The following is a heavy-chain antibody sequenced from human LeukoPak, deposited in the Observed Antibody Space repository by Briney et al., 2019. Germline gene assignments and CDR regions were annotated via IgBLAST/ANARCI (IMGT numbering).Heavy chain of an antibody. D-gene: IGHD2/OR15-2a*01. CDR2: ITNDNYDT. CDR3: AREGISRKMDFDY. Sequence: GGSLRLSCAASGFTFSSHAMSWARQAPEKGLEWVSSITNDNYDTFYADSVKGRFTISRDESKNTLYLQMKSLRAEDTAVYYCAREGISRKMDFDYWGQGTLVTVSS. CDR1: GFTFSSHA. J-gene: IGHJ4*02. V-gene: IGHV3-23*01.